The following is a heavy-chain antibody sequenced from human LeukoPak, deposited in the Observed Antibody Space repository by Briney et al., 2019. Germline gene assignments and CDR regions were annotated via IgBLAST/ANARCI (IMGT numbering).Heavy chain of an antibody. CDR3: ARAGLYSNYAYYYYYGMDV. Sequence: SETLSLTCAVYGGSFSGYYWSWIRPPPGKGLEWIGEINHSGSTNYNPSLKSRVTISVDTSKNQFSLKLSSVTAADTAVYYCARAGLYSNYAYYYYYGMDVWGQGTTVTVSS. V-gene: IGHV4-34*01. CDR1: GGSFSGYY. D-gene: IGHD4-4*01. CDR2: INHSGST. J-gene: IGHJ6*02.